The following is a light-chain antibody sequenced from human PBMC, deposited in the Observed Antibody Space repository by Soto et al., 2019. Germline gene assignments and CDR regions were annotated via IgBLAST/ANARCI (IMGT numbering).Light chain of an antibody. Sequence: QSVLTQPASVSGSPGQSITISCTGTSSDVGGYNYVSWYQQHPGKAPKLLIYNNDQRPSGVPDRFSGSKSGTSASLAISGLQSEDEAHYFCSTWDDSRRVFGGGTKLTVL. CDR1: SSDVGGYNY. CDR3: STWDDSRRV. CDR2: NND. V-gene: IGLV2-14*01. J-gene: IGLJ3*02.